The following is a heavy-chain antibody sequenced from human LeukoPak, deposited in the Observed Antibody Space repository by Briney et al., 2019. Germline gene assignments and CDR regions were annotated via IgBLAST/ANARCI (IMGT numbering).Heavy chain of an antibody. J-gene: IGHJ3*02. CDR3: ANGCSSSSYYSAFDI. Sequence: GRSLRLSCAASGFTFEHFAMHWVRQAPGKGLEWVSGISWNSGRVDYADSVKGRFTISRDNAKNSLYLQMNSLRVEDMALYYCANGCSSSSYYSAFDIWGQGTMVTVSS. CDR2: ISWNSGRV. CDR1: GFTFEHFA. D-gene: IGHD2-2*01. V-gene: IGHV3-9*03.